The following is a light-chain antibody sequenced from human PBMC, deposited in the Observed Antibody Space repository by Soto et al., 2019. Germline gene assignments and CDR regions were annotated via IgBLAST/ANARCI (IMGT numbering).Light chain of an antibody. Sequence: QSALTQPPSASGSPGQSVTISCTGTSSDVGGYNYVSWHQQHPGKAPKLMIYDVTKRPSGVPDRFSGSKSGNTASLTVSGLQAEDEDDYYCSSYAGSNNLVFGGGTKLTVL. J-gene: IGLJ3*02. CDR1: SSDVGGYNY. V-gene: IGLV2-8*01. CDR3: SSYAGSNNLV. CDR2: DVT.